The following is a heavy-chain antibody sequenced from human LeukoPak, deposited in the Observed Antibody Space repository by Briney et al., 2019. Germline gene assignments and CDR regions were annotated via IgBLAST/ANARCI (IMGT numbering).Heavy chain of an antibody. V-gene: IGHV1-69*13. CDR1: GGTFSSYA. CDR3: ARGIVVVPDAFDI. J-gene: IGHJ3*02. D-gene: IGHD3-22*01. Sequence: VASVKVSCKASGGTFSSYAISWVRQAPGQGLEGMGGIIPIFGTANYAQKFQGRVTITADESTSTAYMELSSLRSEDTAVYYCARGIVVVPDAFDIWGQGTMVTVSS. CDR2: IIPIFGTA.